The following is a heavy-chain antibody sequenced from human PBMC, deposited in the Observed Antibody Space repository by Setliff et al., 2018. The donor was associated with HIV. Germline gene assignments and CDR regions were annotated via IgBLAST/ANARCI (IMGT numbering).Heavy chain of an antibody. CDR3: ARHFGYNPGWFDS. CDR1: GFSFTSYW. CDR2: IDPADSYT. D-gene: IGHD3-10*01. J-gene: IGHJ5*01. V-gene: IGHV5-10-1*01. Sequence: GESLKISCKGSGFSFTSYWISWVRQMPGKGLEWMGRIDPADSYTHYSPSFQGHITISIDKSISSASLHWSSLRTSDTATYYCARHFGYNPGWFDSWGQGTLVTVSS.